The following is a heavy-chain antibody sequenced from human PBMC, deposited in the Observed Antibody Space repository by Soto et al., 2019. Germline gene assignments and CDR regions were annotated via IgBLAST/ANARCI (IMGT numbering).Heavy chain of an antibody. CDR3: ARLDTTMVNIDY. D-gene: IGHD5-18*01. CDR1: GYTFTGYY. Sequence: ASVKVSCKASGYTFTGYYMHWVRQAPGQGLAWMGWMNPSSGGTNYAQKFQGRITMTRDTSISTAYMELSSLRSDDTAVYYCARLDTTMVNIDYWGQGTLVTAPQ. CDR2: MNPSSGGT. V-gene: IGHV1-2*02. J-gene: IGHJ4*02.